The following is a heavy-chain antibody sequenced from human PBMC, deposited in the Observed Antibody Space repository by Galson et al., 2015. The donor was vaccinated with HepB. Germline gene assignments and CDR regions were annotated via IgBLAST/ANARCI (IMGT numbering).Heavy chain of an antibody. CDR3: ARDGAQIEMATIAYYFDY. Sequence: SVKVSCKASGYNFTSYALNWVRRAPGQGLEWMGWIDTNTGSPTYVQGFTGRFVFSLDTSVSTAYLQISSLKAEDTAVYYCARDGAQIEMATIAYYFDYWGQGTLVTVSS. CDR2: IDTNTGSP. CDR1: GYNFTSYA. V-gene: IGHV7-4-1*02. J-gene: IGHJ4*02. D-gene: IGHD5-24*01.